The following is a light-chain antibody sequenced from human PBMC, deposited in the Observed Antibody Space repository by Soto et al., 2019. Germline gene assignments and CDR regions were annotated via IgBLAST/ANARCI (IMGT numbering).Light chain of an antibody. V-gene: IGKV3-11*01. CDR1: QSVSSY. J-gene: IGKJ5*01. CDR2: DAS. Sequence: EIVLTQSPATLSLSPGERATLSCRASQSVSSYLAWYQQKPGQAPRLLIYDASNRATGIPARFSGSGSGTDFTLTINSLEPEDFAVYYCQQRSHWPPRITFGQGTRLEIK. CDR3: QQRSHWPPRIT.